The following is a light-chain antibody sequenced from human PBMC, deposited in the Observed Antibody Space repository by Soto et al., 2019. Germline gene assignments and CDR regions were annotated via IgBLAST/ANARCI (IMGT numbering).Light chain of an antibody. J-gene: IGKJ4*01. CDR1: QGISSY. CDR2: AAS. CDR3: KQININPPSP. V-gene: IGKV1-9*01. Sequence: IQLTQSPSSLSASVGDRVTITCRASQGISSYLAWYQQKPGKAPKLLIYAASTLQSGVPSRFRGSGSGTVFTPTITTLQPEVFETYFCKQININPPSPSGGGPKGEIK.